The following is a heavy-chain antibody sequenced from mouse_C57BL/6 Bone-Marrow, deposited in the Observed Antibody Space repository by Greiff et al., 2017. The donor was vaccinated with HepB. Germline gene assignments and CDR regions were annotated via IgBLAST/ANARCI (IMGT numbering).Heavy chain of an antibody. Sequence: EVMLVEPGGDLVKPGGSLKLSCAASGFTFSSYGMSWVRQTPDKRLEWVATISSGGSYTYYPDSVKGRFTISRDNAKNTLYLQMSSLKSEDTAMYYCARRGIPYYYAMDYWGQGTSVTVSS. CDR1: GFTFSSYG. CDR3: ARRGIPYYYAMDY. V-gene: IGHV5-6*02. J-gene: IGHJ4*01. CDR2: ISSGGSYT.